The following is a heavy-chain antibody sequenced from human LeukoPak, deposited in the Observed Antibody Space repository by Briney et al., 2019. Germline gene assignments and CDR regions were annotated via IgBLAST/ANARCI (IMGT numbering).Heavy chain of an antibody. J-gene: IGHJ5*02. Sequence: GGSLRLSCAASGFTLSGFTMNWVRHVPGRGLEWVSAISRGSSRIFYADSVRGRFTISRDDAKNSLYLHMNSLRAEDTATYHCVRIPNNANFPNWFDPWGQGILVTVSS. CDR2: ISRGSSRI. V-gene: IGHV3-21*01. D-gene: IGHD1-14*01. CDR1: GFTLSGFT. CDR3: VRIPNNANFPNWFDP.